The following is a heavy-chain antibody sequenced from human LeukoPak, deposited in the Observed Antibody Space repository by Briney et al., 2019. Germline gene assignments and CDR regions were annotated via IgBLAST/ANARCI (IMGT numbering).Heavy chain of an antibody. J-gene: IGHJ4*02. CDR2: IRQDGDTK. D-gene: IGHD6-13*01. V-gene: IGHV3-7*03. CDR3: ARSLPYGTTWYGRSDF. Sequence: AGGSRRLSCAASGFPFNAFWMTWVRQAPGKGREWVSNIRQDGDTKYYVDSVKGRFTISRDNAMNSLYLQMNSLRAEDTAIYYCARSLPYGTTWYGRSDFWGQGTLVTVSS. CDR1: GFPFNAFW.